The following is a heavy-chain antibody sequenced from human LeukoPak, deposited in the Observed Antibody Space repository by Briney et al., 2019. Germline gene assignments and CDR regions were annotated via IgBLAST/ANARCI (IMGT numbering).Heavy chain of an antibody. D-gene: IGHD2-21*02. CDR2: ISSRSDYI. CDR1: GFTFSSYA. J-gene: IGHJ4*02. CDR3: ARAEASVTAFDF. V-gene: IGHV3-21*01. Sequence: PGGSLRLSCAASGFTFSSYAMSWVRQAPGKGLEWVASISSRSDYIYYADSVRGRFTVSRENAKNSLSLQMNTLRAEDTATYYCARAEASVTAFDFWGQGSLVTVSS.